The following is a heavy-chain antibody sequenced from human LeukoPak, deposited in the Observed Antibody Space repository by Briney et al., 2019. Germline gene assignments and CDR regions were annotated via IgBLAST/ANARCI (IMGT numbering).Heavy chain of an antibody. Sequence: PGGSLRLSXAASGFTFSSYAMSWVRQPPGKGLEWVSAISGSGGSTYYADSVKGRFTISRDNSKNTLYLQMNSLRAEDTAVYYCAKETSYYYYMDVWGKGTTVTVSS. V-gene: IGHV3-23*01. CDR2: ISGSGGST. J-gene: IGHJ6*03. CDR3: AKETSYYYYMDV. CDR1: GFTFSSYA.